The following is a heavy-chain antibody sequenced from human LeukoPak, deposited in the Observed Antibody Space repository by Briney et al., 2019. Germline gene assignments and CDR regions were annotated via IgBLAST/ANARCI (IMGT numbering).Heavy chain of an antibody. Sequence: GGSLRLSCAASGFTFSSYSMNWIRQAPGKGLVWVSYINIDERITGYADSVKGRFTISRDNAKNTLYLQMNSLRAEDTAIYYCFREGGDWGQGTLVTVSS. CDR1: GFTFSSYS. CDR2: INIDERIT. V-gene: IGHV3-74*01. D-gene: IGHD3-10*01. CDR3: FREGGD. J-gene: IGHJ4*02.